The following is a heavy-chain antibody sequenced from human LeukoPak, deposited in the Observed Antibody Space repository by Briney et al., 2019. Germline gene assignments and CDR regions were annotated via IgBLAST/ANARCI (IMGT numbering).Heavy chain of an antibody. Sequence: PGGSLRLSCAASGFTFSNYGIHWVRQAPGKGLEYVSAISSNGGSTYYADSVKGRFTISRDNSKNTLYLQMSSLRAEDTAVYYCVGTAMVKGFFDYWGQGTLVTVSS. V-gene: IGHV3-64D*06. J-gene: IGHJ4*02. CDR1: GFTFSNYG. CDR3: VGTAMVKGFFDY. D-gene: IGHD5-18*01. CDR2: ISSNGGST.